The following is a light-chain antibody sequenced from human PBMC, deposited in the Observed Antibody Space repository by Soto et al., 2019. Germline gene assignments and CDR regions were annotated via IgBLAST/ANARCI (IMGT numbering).Light chain of an antibody. J-gene: IGKJ4*01. Sequence: DIQMTQSPSSLSASVGDGVNITCRASQTINMYLNWYQQRPGRAPILLMSATSALERGVPSRFSGSRSGTEFTLTISSLQPEDSATYYCQQSYSTPPLTFGGGTKVEIK. CDR1: QTINMY. CDR2: ATS. V-gene: IGKV1-39*01. CDR3: QQSYSTPPLT.